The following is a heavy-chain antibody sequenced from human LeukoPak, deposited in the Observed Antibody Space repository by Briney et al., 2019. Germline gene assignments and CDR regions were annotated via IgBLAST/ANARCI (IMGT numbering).Heavy chain of an antibody. J-gene: IGHJ4*02. V-gene: IGHV3-53*01. D-gene: IGHD6-19*01. CDR1: GFSVSGNY. Sequence: GGSLRLSCAASGFSVSGNYMNWVRQAPGKGLEWVSVLYPVGNTYYPDSLKGRFTISRDNSKNTLYLQMNVLRADDTAVYYCARARGWSFDYWGQGTLVTVSS. CDR3: ARARGWSFDY. CDR2: LYPVGNT.